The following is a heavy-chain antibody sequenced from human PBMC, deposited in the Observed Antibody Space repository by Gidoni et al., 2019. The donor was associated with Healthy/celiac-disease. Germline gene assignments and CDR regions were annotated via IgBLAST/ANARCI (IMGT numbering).Heavy chain of an antibody. CDR3: ARAGYFDWLSSFYYGMDV. V-gene: IGHV4-59*01. CDR2: IYYSGST. D-gene: IGHD3-9*01. Sequence: QVQLQESGPGLVKPSETLSLTCTVSGGSISSYYWSWIRQPPGKGLEWIGYIYYSGSTNYNPSLKSRVTISVDTSKNQFSLKLSSVTAADTAVYYCARAGYFDWLSSFYYGMDVWGQGTTVTVSS. CDR1: GGSISSYY. J-gene: IGHJ6*02.